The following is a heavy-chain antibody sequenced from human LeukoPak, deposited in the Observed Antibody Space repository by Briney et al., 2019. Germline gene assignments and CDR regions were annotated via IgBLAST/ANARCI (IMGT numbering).Heavy chain of an antibody. CDR3: ARSMVRGASDYFDY. J-gene: IGHJ4*02. CDR2: IYYSGST. Sequence: SETLSLTCNVSGGSISSYYWSWIRQPPGKGLEWIGYIYYSGSTNYNPSLKSRVTISVDTSKNQFSLKLSSVTAADTAVYYCARSMVRGASDYFDYWGQGTLVTVSS. CDR1: GGSISSYY. D-gene: IGHD3-10*01. V-gene: IGHV4-59*01.